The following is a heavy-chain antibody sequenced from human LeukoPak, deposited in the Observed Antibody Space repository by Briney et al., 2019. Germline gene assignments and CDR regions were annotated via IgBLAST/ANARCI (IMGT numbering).Heavy chain of an antibody. Sequence: SETLSLTCTVSGYSISTDYYWGWIRQPPGKGLEWIGSIYHSGSTNYNPSLKSRVTISVDKSKNQFSLKLRSVPAADTAVYYCARRGRYCSGGSCYGVGWFDPWGQGTLVTVSS. CDR2: IYHSGST. CDR1: GYSISTDYY. V-gene: IGHV4-38-2*02. CDR3: ARRGRYCSGGSCYGVGWFDP. D-gene: IGHD2-15*01. J-gene: IGHJ5*02.